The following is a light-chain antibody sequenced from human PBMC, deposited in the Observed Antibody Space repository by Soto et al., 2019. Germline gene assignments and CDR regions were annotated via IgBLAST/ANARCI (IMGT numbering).Light chain of an antibody. CDR3: QQYGSSPQT. CDR2: GAS. V-gene: IGKV3-20*01. CDR1: QSVSNNY. Sequence: ESVLTQSPGTLSLSPGERATLSCRASQSVSNNYLAWYQQKPGQAPRLLIYGASTRATGIPDRFSGSGSGTDFTLTISRLEPEDFAVYYCQQYGSSPQTFGQGIKVDIK. J-gene: IGKJ1*01.